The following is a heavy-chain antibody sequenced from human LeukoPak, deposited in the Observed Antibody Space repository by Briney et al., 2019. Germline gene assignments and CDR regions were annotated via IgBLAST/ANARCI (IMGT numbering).Heavy chain of an antibody. D-gene: IGHD6-19*01. Sequence: ASVKVSCKASGYTFTGYYMHWVRQAPGQGLEWMGWISAYNGNTNYAQKLQGRVTMTTDTSTRTAYMELRSLRSDDTAVYYCARSSIAVAGTFYYGMDVWGQGTTVTVSS. V-gene: IGHV1-18*04. CDR1: GYTFTGYY. CDR3: ARSSIAVAGTFYYGMDV. J-gene: IGHJ6*02. CDR2: ISAYNGNT.